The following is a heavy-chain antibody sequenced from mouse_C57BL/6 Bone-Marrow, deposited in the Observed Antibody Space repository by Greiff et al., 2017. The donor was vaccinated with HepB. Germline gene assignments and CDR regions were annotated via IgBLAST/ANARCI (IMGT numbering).Heavy chain of an antibody. V-gene: IGHV14-4*01. CDR2: IDPENGDT. J-gene: IGHJ4*01. CDR3: TTQGRGDAMDY. CDR1: GFNIKDDY. Sequence: VQLQQSGAELVRPGASVKLSCTASGFNIKDDYMHWVKQRPEQGLEWIGWIDPENGDTEYASKFQGKATITADTSSNTAYLQLSSLTSEDTAVYYCTTQGRGDAMDYWGQGTSVTVSS.